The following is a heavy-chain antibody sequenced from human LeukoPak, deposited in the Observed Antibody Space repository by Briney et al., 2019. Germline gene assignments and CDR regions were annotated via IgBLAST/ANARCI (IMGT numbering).Heavy chain of an antibody. J-gene: IGHJ4*02. CDR2: INPNSGGT. CDR1: GYTFTGYY. Sequence: ASVKASCKASGYTFTGYYMHWVRQAPGQGLEWMGWINPNSGGTNYAQKFQGRATMTRDTSISTAYMELSRLRSDDTAVYYCAREPRGQWLVRTSYGLFDYWGQGTLVTVSS. D-gene: IGHD6-19*01. CDR3: AREPRGQWLVRTSYGLFDY. V-gene: IGHV1-2*02.